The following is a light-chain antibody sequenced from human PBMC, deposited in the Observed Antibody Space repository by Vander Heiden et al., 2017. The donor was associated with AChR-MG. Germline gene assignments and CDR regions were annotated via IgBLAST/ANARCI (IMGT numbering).Light chain of an antibody. CDR2: EVS. Sequence: QSALTQPASLSGSPGQSNTISCTGTIRDVGTYDLVSWYQHHPVKPPKIMIYEVSKRPSGVSNRFSASKSGNTASLTISGLQAEDEADYYCCAYADSGTVLFGGGTKLTVL. CDR1: IRDVGTYDL. V-gene: IGLV2-23*02. CDR3: CAYADSGTVL. J-gene: IGLJ2*01.